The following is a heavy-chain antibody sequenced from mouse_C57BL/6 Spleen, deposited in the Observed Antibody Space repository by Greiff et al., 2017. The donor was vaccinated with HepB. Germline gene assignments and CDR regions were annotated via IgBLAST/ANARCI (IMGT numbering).Heavy chain of an antibody. Sequence: VKQRPGQGLEWIGDIYPGSGSTNYNEKFKSKATLTVDTSSSTAYMQLSSLTSEDSAVYYCARRGTGTGYFDYWGQGTTLTVSS. J-gene: IGHJ2*01. CDR2: IYPGSGST. CDR3: ARRGTGTGYFDY. D-gene: IGHD4-1*01. V-gene: IGHV1-55*01.